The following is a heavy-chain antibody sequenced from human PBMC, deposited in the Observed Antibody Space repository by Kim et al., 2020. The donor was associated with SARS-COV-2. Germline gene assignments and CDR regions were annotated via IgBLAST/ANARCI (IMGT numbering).Heavy chain of an antibody. CDR2: IYYSGRT. CDR3: ARAGYYDSSGHYF. J-gene: IGHJ2*01. D-gene: IGHD3-22*01. V-gene: IGHV3-66*01. CDR1: GFSVRNTY. Sequence: GGSLRLSCAASGFSVRNTYLSWFRQAPGKGLVWVSLIYYSGRTFYADSVKGRFTVSKDNSKDTLYLQMNSLGAEDTAVYYCARAGYYDSSGHYF.